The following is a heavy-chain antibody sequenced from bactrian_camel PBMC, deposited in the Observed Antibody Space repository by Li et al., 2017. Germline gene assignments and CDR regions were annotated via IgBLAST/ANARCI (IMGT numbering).Heavy chain of an antibody. CDR2: IEKYAAP. CDR1: GDTVSGTG. Sequence: HVQLVESGGGSVQAGGSLRLSCVASGDTVSGTGCMAWFRQAPGKERERVVVIEKYAAPKYADSVKGRFAVSQDSAGNTVTVYLQMNDLKPEDTGIYYCAVDRCGVATGWLDPRRYNYWGQGTQVTVS. CDR3: AVDRCGVATGWLDPRRYNY. J-gene: IGHJ4*01. V-gene: IGHV3S53*01. D-gene: IGHD4*01.